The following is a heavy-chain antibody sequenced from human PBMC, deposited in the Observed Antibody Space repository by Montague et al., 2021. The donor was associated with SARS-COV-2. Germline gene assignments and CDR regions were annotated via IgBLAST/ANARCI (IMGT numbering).Heavy chain of an antibody. V-gene: IGHV4-59*02. CDR2: IYYTGST. D-gene: IGHD3-22*01. J-gene: IGHJ3*01. CDR3: VRDFYDTSDYFQGTFDV. Sequence: SETLSLTCSVSGVSVNNYYWAWIRQTPEKGLEWIGYIYYTGSTNYNPSLRNRITISIDTSANQSSLKLRSVTPADTAVYYCVRDFYDTSDYFQGTFDVWGHGTVVSVS. CDR1: GVSVNNYY.